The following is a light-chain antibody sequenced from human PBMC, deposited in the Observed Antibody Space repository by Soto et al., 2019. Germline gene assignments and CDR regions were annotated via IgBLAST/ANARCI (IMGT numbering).Light chain of an antibody. J-gene: IGLJ2*01. CDR3: GTWDSSLSAGGL. Sequence: QSVLTQPPSVSAAPGQKVTISCSGSSSNIGNNYVSWYQQLPGTAPKLLIYDNNKRPSGIPDRFSGSKSGTSATLDITGLQTGDEADYYCGTWDSSLSAGGLFGGGTQLTVL. CDR1: SSNIGNNY. CDR2: DNN. V-gene: IGLV1-51*01.